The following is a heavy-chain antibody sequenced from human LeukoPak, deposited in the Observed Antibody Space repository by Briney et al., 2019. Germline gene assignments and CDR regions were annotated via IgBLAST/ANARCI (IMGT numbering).Heavy chain of an antibody. CDR2: IKQDGTEK. J-gene: IGHJ4*02. D-gene: IGHD3-10*01. CDR1: GFTFANYW. Sequence: SGGSLRLSCAASGFTFANYWMTWVRQAPGKGLEWVANIKQDGTEKFYVDSVKGRFTISRDNVKNSLYLQMNSLRVEDTAIYYCARDVFPFGNPFDYWGQGALVTVSS. CDR3: ARDVFPFGNPFDY. V-gene: IGHV3-7*01.